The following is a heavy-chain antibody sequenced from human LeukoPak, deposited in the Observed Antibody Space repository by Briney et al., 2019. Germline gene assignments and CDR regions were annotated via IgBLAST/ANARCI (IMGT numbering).Heavy chain of an antibody. V-gene: IGHV3-20*04. CDR3: ARGITELDY. J-gene: IGHJ4*02. D-gene: IGHD3-16*01. CDR2: INWNGGRT. CDR1: GFTFDDYG. Sequence: GGSLRLSCEASGFTFDDYGMTWVRQAPGKGLEWVSGINWNGGRTGYADSVKGRFTISRDSAKNFVYLQMNTLRVEDTAFYYCARGITELDYWGQGTLVTVSS.